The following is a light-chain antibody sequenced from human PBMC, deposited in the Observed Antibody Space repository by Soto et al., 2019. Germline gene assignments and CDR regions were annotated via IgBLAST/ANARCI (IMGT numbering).Light chain of an antibody. J-gene: IGKJ4*01. CDR1: QTVTRRY. CDR2: GAS. Sequence: EIVLTQSPGTLSLSPGERATLSCRASQTVTRRYLAWYQQKPGEAPRLXIFGASLRDTGIQDRFSGGGSGTEFTLTISRLEHVDFAVAECQQFSSYPLTFGGGTKVDIK. CDR3: QQFSSYPLT. V-gene: IGKV3-20*01.